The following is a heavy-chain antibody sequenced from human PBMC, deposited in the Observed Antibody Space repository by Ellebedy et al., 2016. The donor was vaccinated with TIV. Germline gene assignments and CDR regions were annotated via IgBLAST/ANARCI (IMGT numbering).Heavy chain of an antibody. V-gene: IGHV3-9*01. CDR1: GFTFDDYA. CDR3: AKDIGRGSYRFHYFDY. Sequence: GGSLRLSXAASGFTFDDYAMHWVRQAPGKGLEWVSGISWNSGSIGYADSVKGRFTISRDNAKNSLYLQMNSLRAEDTALYYCAKDIGRGSYRFHYFDYWGQGTLVTVSS. J-gene: IGHJ4*02. D-gene: IGHD3-16*02. CDR2: ISWNSGSI.